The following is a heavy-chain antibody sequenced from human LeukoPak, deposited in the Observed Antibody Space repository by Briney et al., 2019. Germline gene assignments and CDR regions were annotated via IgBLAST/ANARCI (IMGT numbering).Heavy chain of an antibody. J-gene: IGHJ5*02. V-gene: IGHV4-39*02. Sequence: SETLSLTCTVSGGSISSSSYYWGWIRQPPGKGLEWIGSIYYSGSTYYNPSLKSRVTISVDTSKNQFSLKLSSVTAADTAVYYCARDVRYDFWSGYQAENWFGPWGQGTLVTVSS. D-gene: IGHD3-3*01. CDR2: IYYSGST. CDR1: GGSISSSSYY. CDR3: ARDVRYDFWSGYQAENWFGP.